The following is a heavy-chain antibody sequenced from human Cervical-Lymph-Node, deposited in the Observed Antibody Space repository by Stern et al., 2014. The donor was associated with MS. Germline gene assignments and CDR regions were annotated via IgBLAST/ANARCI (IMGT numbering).Heavy chain of an antibody. CDR3: ARTIVGATAIDY. CDR2: IYYSGST. Sequence: QVQLQESGPGLVKPSETLSLTCTVSGGSISSYYWSWIRQPPGKGLAWIGYIYYSGSTNYNPSLKSRVTISVDTSKNQFSLKLSSVTAADTAVYYCARTIVGATAIDYWGQGTLVTVSS. D-gene: IGHD1-26*01. V-gene: IGHV4-59*01. CDR1: GGSISSYY. J-gene: IGHJ4*02.